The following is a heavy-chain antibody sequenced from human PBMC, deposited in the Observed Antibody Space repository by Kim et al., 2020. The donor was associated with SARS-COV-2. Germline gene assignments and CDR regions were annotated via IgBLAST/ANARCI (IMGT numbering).Heavy chain of an antibody. CDR3: ARGFEI. CDR2: TYYSRTT. V-gene: IGHV4-59*09. Sequence: TYYSRTTNSQPALKRRITISGDTSKSQCSLKLSSVTAADTAVYYCARGFEIWGQGTMVTVSS. J-gene: IGHJ3*02.